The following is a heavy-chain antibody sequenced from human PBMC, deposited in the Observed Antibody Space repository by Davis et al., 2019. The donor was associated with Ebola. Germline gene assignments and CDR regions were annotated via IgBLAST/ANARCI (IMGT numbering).Heavy chain of an antibody. CDR3: ARGSVDYYYGMDV. CDR1: GFTFSDYY. V-gene: IGHV4-34*01. J-gene: IGHJ6*02. D-gene: IGHD2-21*01. CDR2: INHSGST. Sequence: ESLKIPCSASGFTFSDYYMSWIRQPPGKGLEWIGEINHSGSTNYNPSLKSRVTMSVDTSKNQFSLKLSSVTAADTAVYYCARGSVDYYYGMDVWGQGTTVTVSS.